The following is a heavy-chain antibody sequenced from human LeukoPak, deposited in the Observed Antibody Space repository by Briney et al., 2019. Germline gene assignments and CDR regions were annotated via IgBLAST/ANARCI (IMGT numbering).Heavy chain of an antibody. J-gene: IGHJ3*02. D-gene: IGHD6-13*01. CDR2: IYYSGST. CDR3: ARHLGSSWYEVAFDI. Sequence: SETLSLTCTVSGGSISSSSYYWGWIRQPPGKGLEWIGSIYYSGSTYYNPSLKSRVTISVDTSRNQFSLKLSSVTAADTAVYYCARHLGSSWYEVAFDIWGQGTMVTVSS. V-gene: IGHV4-39*01. CDR1: GGSISSSSYY.